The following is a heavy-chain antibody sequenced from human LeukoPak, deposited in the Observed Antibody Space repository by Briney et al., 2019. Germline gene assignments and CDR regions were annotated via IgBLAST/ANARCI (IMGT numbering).Heavy chain of an antibody. D-gene: IGHD2-15*01. CDR2: IIPDSGGA. Sequence: ASLTGSCTTSGYTFTKSNVHWVRQAPGHGIEWIGYIIPDSGGADYDQRFQGRVTMTRDKSISTVYMELSSLRLDDTAVYYSSTEDKDCSGASCGKYWGQGTLVTVSS. CDR1: GYTFTKSN. V-gene: IGHV1-2*02. J-gene: IGHJ4*02. CDR3: STEDKDCSGASCGKY.